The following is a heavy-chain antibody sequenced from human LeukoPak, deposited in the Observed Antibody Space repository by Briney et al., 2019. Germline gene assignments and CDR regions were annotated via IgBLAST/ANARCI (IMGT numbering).Heavy chain of an antibody. V-gene: IGHV1-2*02. CDR1: GYTFTGYY. CDR2: INPNSGGT. CDR3: ARVKKELTTRFDY. Sequence: ASVKVSCKASGYTFTGYYMHWVRQAPGQGLEWMGWINPNSGGTNYAQKFQGRVTMTRDTSISTAYMELSRLRSDDTAVYYCARVKKELTTRFDYWGQGTLVTVSS. J-gene: IGHJ4*02. D-gene: IGHD3-3*01.